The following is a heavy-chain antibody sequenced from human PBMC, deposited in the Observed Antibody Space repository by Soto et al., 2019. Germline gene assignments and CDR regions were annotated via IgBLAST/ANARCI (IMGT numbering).Heavy chain of an antibody. D-gene: IGHD3-22*01. V-gene: IGHV3-23*01. Sequence: GSLRLSGAASGFTFSSYAMSWVRQAPGKGLEWVSAISGSGGSTYYADSVKGRFTISRDNSKNTLYLQMNSLRAEDTAVYYCAKDREVTMIVVVRGPWFDPWGQGTLVTVSS. J-gene: IGHJ5*02. CDR3: AKDREVTMIVVVRGPWFDP. CDR2: ISGSGGST. CDR1: GFTFSSYA.